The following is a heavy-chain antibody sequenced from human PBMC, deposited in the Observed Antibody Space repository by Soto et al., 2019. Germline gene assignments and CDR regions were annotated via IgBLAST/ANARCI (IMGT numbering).Heavy chain of an antibody. V-gene: IGHV3-23*01. D-gene: IGHD3-10*02. J-gene: IGHJ6*01. Sequence: XGSLRLSCAASGFTFDNLVMRWVRQPPGKGLEWVSTITETGGDTYYTDSVKGRFTTSRDNYKNSLYLQMTSLRAEDTAPYYCTRACSGRNHRKVWGTGNTVTVSS. CDR2: ITETGGDT. CDR1: GFTFDNLV. CDR3: TRACSGRNHRKV.